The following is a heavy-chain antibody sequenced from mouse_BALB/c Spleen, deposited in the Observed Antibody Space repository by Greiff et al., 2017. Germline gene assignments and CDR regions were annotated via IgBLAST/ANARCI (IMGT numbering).Heavy chain of an antibody. D-gene: IGHD2-3*01. Sequence: QVQLQQSAAELARPGASVKMSCKASGYTFTSYTMHWVKQRPGQGLEWIGYINPSSGYTEYNQKFKDKTTLTADKSSSTAYMQLSSLTSEDSAVYYCATHDGYYVVFYFDYWGQGTTLTVSS. CDR3: ATHDGYYVVFYFDY. J-gene: IGHJ2*01. CDR1: GYTFTSYT. CDR2: INPSSGYT. V-gene: IGHV1-4*02.